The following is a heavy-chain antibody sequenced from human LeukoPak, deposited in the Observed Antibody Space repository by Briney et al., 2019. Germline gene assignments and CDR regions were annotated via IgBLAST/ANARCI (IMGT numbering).Heavy chain of an antibody. Sequence: SETLSLTCTVSGGSISSYYWSWIRQPAGKRLEWIGRIYSTGTSNYNPSLKSRVTMSVDTSKNLFSLKLTSVTAADTAVYYCARGPYCGGDCYFDSWGQGTLVTVFS. CDR2: IYSTGTS. V-gene: IGHV4-4*07. CDR1: GGSISSYY. CDR3: ARGPYCGGDCYFDS. D-gene: IGHD2-21*02. J-gene: IGHJ4*02.